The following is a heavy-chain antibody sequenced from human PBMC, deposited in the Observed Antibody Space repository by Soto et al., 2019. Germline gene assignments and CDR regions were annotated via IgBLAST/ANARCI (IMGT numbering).Heavy chain of an antibody. CDR2: IYHTGTT. V-gene: IGHV4-30-2*03. CDR1: GGSINSGGYS. J-gene: IGHJ4*02. D-gene: IGHD3-16*01. CDR3: ARGGTPIDY. Sequence: SETLSLTCTVSGGSINSGGYSWTWIRQPPGKGLEWIGFIYHTGTTYYNPSLKSRVTMTTDTSTSTAYMELRSLRSDDTAVYYCARGGTPIDYWGQGTLVTVSS.